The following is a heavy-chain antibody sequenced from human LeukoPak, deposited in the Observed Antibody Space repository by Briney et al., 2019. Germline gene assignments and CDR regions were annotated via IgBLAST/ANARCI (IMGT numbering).Heavy chain of an antibody. CDR2: INHSGST. CDR1: GGSFSGYY. D-gene: IGHD6-19*01. J-gene: IGHJ2*01. CDR3: ARAAPSIAVAGTPRWYFDL. Sequence: PSETPSLTCAVYGGSFSGYYWSWIRKPPGKGLEWIGEINHSGSTNYNPSLKSRVTISVDTSKNQFSLKLSSVTAADTAVYYCARAAPSIAVAGTPRWYFDLWGRGTLVTVSS. V-gene: IGHV4-34*01.